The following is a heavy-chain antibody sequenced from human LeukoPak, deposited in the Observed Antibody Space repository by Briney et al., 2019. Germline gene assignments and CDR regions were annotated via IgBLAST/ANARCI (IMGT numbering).Heavy chain of an antibody. Sequence: KSSETLSLTCAVYGGSFSGYYWSWIRQPPGKGLEWIGEINHSGSTNYNPSLKSRVTISVDTSKNQFSLNLSSVTAADTAVYYCARVSGDYVWGSYRLNWFGPWGQGTLVTVSS. CDR2: INHSGST. J-gene: IGHJ5*02. CDR1: GGSFSGYY. D-gene: IGHD3-16*02. CDR3: ARVSGDYVWGSYRLNWFGP. V-gene: IGHV4-34*01.